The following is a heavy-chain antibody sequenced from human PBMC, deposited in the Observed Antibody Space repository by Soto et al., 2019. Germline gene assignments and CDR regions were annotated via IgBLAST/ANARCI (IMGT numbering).Heavy chain of an antibody. V-gene: IGHV4-39*01. Sequence: QLQLQESGPGLVKPSETLSLTCNVSGASISSGSYYWGWIRQPPGKGPEWIGNIYYSGKTYYNPSLSRPLTISIGACKSQFSPTASSVTAADPAVYYCAICSRAGPVGGVCYWGKGNHVSVSS. CDR2: IYYSGKT. D-gene: IGHD2-8*02. CDR3: AICSRAGPVGGVCY. CDR1: GASISSGSYY. J-gene: IGHJ4*02.